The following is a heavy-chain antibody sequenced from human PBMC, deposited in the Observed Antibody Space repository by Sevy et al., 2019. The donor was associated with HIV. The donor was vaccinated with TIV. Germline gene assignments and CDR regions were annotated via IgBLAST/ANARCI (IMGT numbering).Heavy chain of an antibody. J-gene: IGHJ4*02. Sequence: GGSLRLSCAASGFTFSYYAFHWVRQAPGKGLEWEALISYDGTTKHYADSVRGRFTISRDNSRNTLSLQMDSLRPEDTAVYYCARDFYEFGDPRGFDFWGQGTLVTVSS. CDR3: ARDFYEFGDPRGFDF. CDR2: ISYDGTTK. CDR1: GFTFSYYA. D-gene: IGHD4-17*01. V-gene: IGHV3-30-3*01.